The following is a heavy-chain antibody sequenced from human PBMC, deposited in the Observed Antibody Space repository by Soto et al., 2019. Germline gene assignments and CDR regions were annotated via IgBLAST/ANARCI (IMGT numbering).Heavy chain of an antibody. V-gene: IGHV4-59*12. CDR3: ASYRWLQPRFDY. Sequence: PSGTPSLTPPVFGGSLSSYFLGWVRQPPGKGLEWIGYIYYSGSTNYNPSLKSRVTISVDRSKNHFSLKLSSVTAADTAVYYCASYRWLQPRFDYWGQGTLVTVSS. J-gene: IGHJ4*02. CDR2: IYYSGST. CDR1: GGSLSSYF. D-gene: IGHD5-12*01.